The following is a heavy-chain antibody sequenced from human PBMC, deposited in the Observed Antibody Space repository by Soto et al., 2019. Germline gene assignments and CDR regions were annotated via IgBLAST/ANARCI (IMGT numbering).Heavy chain of an antibody. CDR1: GFTFSSHA. CDR3: AKGSYTNYNWFHP. CDR2: MSGSGDNT. Sequence: EVQLLESGGGLVQPGGSLRLSCAASGFTFSSHAMSWVRQAPGKGLEWVSSMSGSGDNTYHADSVKGRFTVSRDNSKNTLYLQMNSLRVEDTAVYYCAKGSYTNYNWFHPWGQGTLVTVSS. J-gene: IGHJ5*02. V-gene: IGHV3-23*01. D-gene: IGHD4-4*01.